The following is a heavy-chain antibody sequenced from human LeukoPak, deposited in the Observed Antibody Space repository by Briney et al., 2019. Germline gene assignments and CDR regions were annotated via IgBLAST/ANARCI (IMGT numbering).Heavy chain of an antibody. Sequence: ASVKVSCTASGYTFTSYGISWVRQAPGQGLEWMGWISAYNDNTNYAQKLQGRVTMTTDTSTSTAYMELRSLRSDDTAVYYCARIILGGSGGYYYYYSMDVWGKGTTVTVSS. CDR2: ISAYNDNT. V-gene: IGHV1-18*01. CDR3: ARIILGGSGGYYYYYSMDV. D-gene: IGHD2-15*01. CDR1: GYTFTSYG. J-gene: IGHJ6*03.